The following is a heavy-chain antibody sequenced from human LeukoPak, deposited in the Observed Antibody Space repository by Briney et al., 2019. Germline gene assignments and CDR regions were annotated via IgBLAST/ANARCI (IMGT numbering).Heavy chain of an antibody. CDR2: ISSSSSYI. V-gene: IGHV3-21*01. J-gene: IGHJ4*02. D-gene: IGHD6-13*01. CDR3: ARAAAGTRDFDY. CDR1: GFTFRSYA. Sequence: GRSLRLSCAASGFTFRSYAMHWVRQAPGKGLEWVSSISSSSSYIYYADSVKGRFTISRDNAKNSLYLQMNSLRAEDTAVYYCARAAAGTRDFDYWGQGTLVTVSS.